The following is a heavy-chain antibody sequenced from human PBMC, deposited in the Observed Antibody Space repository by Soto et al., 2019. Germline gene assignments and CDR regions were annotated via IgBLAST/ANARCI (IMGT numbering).Heavy chain of an antibody. J-gene: IGHJ4*02. V-gene: IGHV3-23*01. CDR1: GFTFRSYA. CDR3: TKGRGGSGKVPLDY. D-gene: IGHD3-10*01. Sequence: EVQLLQSGGGLVQPGESLRLSCAASGFTFRSYALTWVRQAPGRGLEWGATIHSGGRDTYYGDSVKGRFTVSRDNSNNTVDLHMSSLRAEDTAVYYCTKGRGGSGKVPLDYWGQGTLVTVSS. CDR2: IHSGGRDT.